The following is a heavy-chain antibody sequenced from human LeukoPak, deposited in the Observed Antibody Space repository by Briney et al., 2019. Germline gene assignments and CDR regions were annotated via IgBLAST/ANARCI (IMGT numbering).Heavy chain of an antibody. V-gene: IGHV3-23*01. D-gene: IGHD6-19*01. CDR3: AKAGGASGWSMDV. CDR1: GFTFSSYA. Sequence: PGGSLRLSCAASGFTFSSYAMSWVRQAPGKGLQWVSAISGGGGSIYYADSVKGRFTISRDNSKNTLYLQMNSLRAEDTAVYYCAKAGGASGWSMDVWGQGTTVTVSS. J-gene: IGHJ6*02. CDR2: ISGGGGSI.